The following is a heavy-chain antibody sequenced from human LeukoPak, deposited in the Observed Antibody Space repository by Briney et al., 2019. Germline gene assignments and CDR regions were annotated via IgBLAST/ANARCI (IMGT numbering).Heavy chain of an antibody. D-gene: IGHD5-18*01. Sequence: PGESLKISCKTSGYKFSDYYIGWVRQRPGKGLEWMGIIYPGDSDTRCSPSFQGQVTISADKSISTAYLQWSSLKASDTAMYYCASGYDEESFQHWGQGTLVTVSS. CDR3: ASGYDEESFQH. V-gene: IGHV5-51*01. CDR1: GYKFSDYY. J-gene: IGHJ1*01. CDR2: IYPGDSDT.